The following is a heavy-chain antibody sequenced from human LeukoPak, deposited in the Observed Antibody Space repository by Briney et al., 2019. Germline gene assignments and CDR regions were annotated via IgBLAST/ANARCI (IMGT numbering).Heavy chain of an antibody. Sequence: ASVKVSCKASGYTFISYYMHWVRQAPGQGLEWMGIINPRGGSTSYHQKFQGRVTMTRDTSTSTVYMELSSMRSEDKAVYYCARANCSSISCPPDYWGQGTLVTVSS. CDR1: GYTFISYY. CDR3: ARANCSSISCPPDY. CDR2: INPRGGST. D-gene: IGHD2-2*01. J-gene: IGHJ4*02. V-gene: IGHV1-46*01.